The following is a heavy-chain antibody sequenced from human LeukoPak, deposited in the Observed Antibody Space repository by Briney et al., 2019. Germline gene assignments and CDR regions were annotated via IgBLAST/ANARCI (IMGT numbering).Heavy chain of an antibody. CDR2: INTNTGNP. Sequence: ASVKVSCNASGYTFSDFYIHWVRQAPGQGLEWMGWINTNTGNPTYAQGFTGRFVFSLDTSVSTAYLQISSLKAEDTAVYYCARDRAVVRGVITRRDAFDIWGQGTMVTVSS. D-gene: IGHD3-10*01. V-gene: IGHV7-4-1*02. CDR3: ARDRAVVRGVITRRDAFDI. CDR1: GYTFSDFY. J-gene: IGHJ3*02.